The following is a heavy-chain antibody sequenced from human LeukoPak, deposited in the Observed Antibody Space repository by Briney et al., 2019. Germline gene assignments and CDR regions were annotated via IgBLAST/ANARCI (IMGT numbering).Heavy chain of an antibody. J-gene: IGHJ3*02. CDR2: INHSGST. D-gene: IGHD4-17*01. Sequence: SETLSLTCAVYGGSFSGYYWSWIRQPPGKGLEWIGEINHSGSTNYNPSLKSRVTISVDTSKNQFSLKLSSVTAADTAVYYCASYGDLDAFDIWGQGTIVTVSS. V-gene: IGHV4-34*01. CDR1: GGSFSGYY. CDR3: ASYGDLDAFDI.